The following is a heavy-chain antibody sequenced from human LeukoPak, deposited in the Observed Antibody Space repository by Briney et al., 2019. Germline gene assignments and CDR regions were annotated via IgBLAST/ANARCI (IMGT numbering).Heavy chain of an antibody. CDR2: IIHDGSVK. V-gene: IGHV3-7*02. CDR3: ARIRGDGSTFDY. D-gene: IGHD5-24*01. Sequence: PGGSLRLSCVVSGFTLSRHWMSWVRQAPGKGLEWVANIIHDGSVKKYADSVKGRFTISRDNTKSSQFLQMSSLRAEDTAVYFCARIRGDGSTFDYWGQGTLVTVSS. CDR1: GFTLSRHW. J-gene: IGHJ4*02.